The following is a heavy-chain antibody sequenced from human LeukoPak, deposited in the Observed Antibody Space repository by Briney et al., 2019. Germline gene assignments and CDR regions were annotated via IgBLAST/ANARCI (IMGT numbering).Heavy chain of an antibody. CDR1: GDSISSGSYY. Sequence: SETLSLTCTVSGDSISSGSYYWSWIRPPAGKGLEYIGRINTGGTTNYNPSLRSRVTISVDTSKNQFSLNLGSVSAADTAVYYCARTLLPAVKGAFDIWGQGTMVTVSS. CDR3: ARTLLPAVKGAFDI. V-gene: IGHV4-61*02. CDR2: INTGGTT. J-gene: IGHJ3*02. D-gene: IGHD3-22*01.